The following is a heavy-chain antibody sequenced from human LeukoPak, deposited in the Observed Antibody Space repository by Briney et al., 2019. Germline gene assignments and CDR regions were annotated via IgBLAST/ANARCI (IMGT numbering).Heavy chain of an antibody. CDR1: GFTFSRYT. D-gene: IGHD6-13*01. V-gene: IGHV3-64*04. J-gene: IGHJ5*02. CDR3: AKALSGIAAAGWFDP. CDR2: ISTNGSST. Sequence: PGGSLRLSCSASGFTFSRYTMHWVRQAPGKGLQYVSAISTNGSSTYYADSVKGRFTISRDNSKNTLYLQMNSLRAEDTAVYYCAKALSGIAAAGWFDPWGQGTLVTVSS.